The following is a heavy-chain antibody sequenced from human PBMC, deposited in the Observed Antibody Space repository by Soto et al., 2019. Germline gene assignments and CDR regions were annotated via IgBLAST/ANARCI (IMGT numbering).Heavy chain of an antibody. V-gene: IGHV3-7*03. CDR2: IKEDGSEK. D-gene: IGHD3-16*02. Sequence: PGGSLGLSCAYSEFILRNYWMSWVRQAPGMGLQLVASIKEDGSEKYYVDPVKGRFTISRENAKNSLYLQMNSLRAEDTAVYYCARYRSLDPWGQGILVTVSS. J-gene: IGHJ5*02. CDR1: EFILRNYW. CDR3: ARYRSLDP.